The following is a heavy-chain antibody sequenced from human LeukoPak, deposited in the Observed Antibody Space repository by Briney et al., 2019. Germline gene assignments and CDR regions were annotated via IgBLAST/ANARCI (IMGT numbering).Heavy chain of an antibody. D-gene: IGHD3-10*01. CDR3: ASSQGIDF. J-gene: IGHJ4*02. Sequence: GGSLRLSCAASGFTFSSYGMHWVRQAPGKGLEWVAVISYDGSNKYYADSVKGRFTISRDNSKNTLYLQMNSLRAEDTAIYYCASSQGIDFWGQGTLVTVSS. CDR2: ISYDGSNK. CDR1: GFTFSSYG. V-gene: IGHV3-30*03.